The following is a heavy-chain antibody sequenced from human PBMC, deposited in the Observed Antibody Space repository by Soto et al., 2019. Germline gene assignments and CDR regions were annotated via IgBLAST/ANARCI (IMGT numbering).Heavy chain of an antibody. CDR1: GFTFSSYA. Sequence: PGGSLRLSCSASGFTFSSYAMHWVRQAPGKGLEYVSAISSNGGSTYYADSVKGRFTISRDNSKNTLYLQMSSLRAEDTAVYYCVKVRSFYKKLHNWFDPWGQGTLVTVSS. CDR3: VKVRSFYKKLHNWFDP. D-gene: IGHD1-26*01. CDR2: ISSNGGST. V-gene: IGHV3-64D*08. J-gene: IGHJ5*02.